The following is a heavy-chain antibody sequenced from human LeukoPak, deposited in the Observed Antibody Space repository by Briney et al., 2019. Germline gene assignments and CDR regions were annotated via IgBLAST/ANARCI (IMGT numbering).Heavy chain of an antibody. D-gene: IGHD3-9*01. V-gene: IGHV3-66*01. CDR3: ARDSPRYFDWLLTTQTSFDI. Sequence: AGGSLRLSCAASGFTVSSNYMSWVRQAPGKGLEWVSVIYSGGSTYYADSVKGRFTISRDNSKNTLYLQMNSLRAEDTAVYYCARDSPRYFDWLLTTQTSFDIWGQGTMVTVSS. CDR1: GFTVSSNY. J-gene: IGHJ3*02. CDR2: IYSGGST.